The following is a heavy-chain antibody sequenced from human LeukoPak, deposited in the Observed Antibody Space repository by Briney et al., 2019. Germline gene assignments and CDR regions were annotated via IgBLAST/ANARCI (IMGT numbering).Heavy chain of an antibody. J-gene: IGHJ4*02. CDR2: ISDSGGRT. V-gene: IGHV3-23*01. CDR1: GITLSNYG. CDR3: AKRGVVIRVILVGFHKEAYYFDS. Sequence: PGGSPRLSCAVYGITLSNYGMSWVRLAPGKGLEWVAGISDSGGRTNYADSVKGRFTISRDNSRNTLYLQMNSLRAEDTAVYFCAKRGVVIRVILVGFHKEAYYFDSWGQGALVTVSS. D-gene: IGHD3-22*01.